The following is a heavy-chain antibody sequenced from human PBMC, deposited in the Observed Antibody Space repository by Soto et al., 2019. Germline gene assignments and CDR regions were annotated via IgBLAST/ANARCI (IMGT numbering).Heavy chain of an antibody. V-gene: IGHV3-23*01. CDR1: GFTFSGFA. Sequence: EVQLLESGGGLAQPGGSLRLSCAASGFTFSGFAMSWVRQAPGKGLEWVSAITGSGGSTYHADSMKGRFTISRDNSKNTLYLEMNNLRADDTAVYYCAKGSSSSRPYYFDSWGQGTLATVSS. CDR2: ITGSGGST. CDR3: AKGSSSSRPYYFDS. D-gene: IGHD6-6*01. J-gene: IGHJ4*02.